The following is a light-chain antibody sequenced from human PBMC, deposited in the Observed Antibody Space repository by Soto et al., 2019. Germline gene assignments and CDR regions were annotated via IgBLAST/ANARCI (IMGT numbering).Light chain of an antibody. J-gene: IGKJ1*01. Sequence: DVVMTQSPLSLPVTLGQPASISCRSSQSLVYSDGHAYLNWFQQRPGQSPRRLIYKASNRDSGVPERFSGSGSGTDFTLQINRVEAEDVGIYYCMQGTHWPPTFGRGTRVEIK. CDR2: KAS. V-gene: IGKV2-30*01. CDR1: QSLVYSDGHAY. CDR3: MQGTHWPPT.